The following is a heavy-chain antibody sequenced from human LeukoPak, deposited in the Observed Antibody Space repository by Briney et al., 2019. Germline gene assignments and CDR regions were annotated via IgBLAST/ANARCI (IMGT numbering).Heavy chain of an antibody. D-gene: IGHD1-14*01. CDR1: GGSISSGGYY. CDR2: IYYSGST. J-gene: IGHJ5*02. V-gene: IGHV4-31*03. Sequence: SQTLSLTCTVSGGSISSGGYYWSWIRQHPGKGLEWIGYIYYSGSTYYNPSLKSRVTISVDTSKSQFSLKLSSVTAADTAVYYCARHGITGTTFWWFDPWGQGTLVTVSS. CDR3: ARHGITGTTFWWFDP.